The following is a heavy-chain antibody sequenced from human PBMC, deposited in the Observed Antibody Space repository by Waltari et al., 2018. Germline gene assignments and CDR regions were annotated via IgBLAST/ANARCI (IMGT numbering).Heavy chain of an antibody. Sequence: EVQLLESGGGLVQPGGSLSLYCAASGFTFSSYAMSWVRRAPGKGLEWVSAISGSGGSTYYADSVKGRFTISRDNSKNTLYLQMNSLRAEDTAVYYCAKGYDILTGYEDYWGQGTLVTVSS. CDR3: AKGYDILTGYEDY. CDR1: GFTFSSYA. J-gene: IGHJ4*02. V-gene: IGHV3-23*01. CDR2: ISGSGGST. D-gene: IGHD3-9*01.